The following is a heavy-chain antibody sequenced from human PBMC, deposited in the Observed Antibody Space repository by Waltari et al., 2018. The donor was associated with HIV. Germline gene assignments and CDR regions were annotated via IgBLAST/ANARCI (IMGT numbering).Heavy chain of an antibody. J-gene: IGHJ4*02. CDR1: GFTFRSYG. CDR2: ISYDGSNK. CDR3: AKPGGYSGYDLPYYCDY. V-gene: IGHV3-30*18. Sequence: VQLVESGGGVVQPGRSLRLSCAASGFTFRSYGMHWVRQAPGKGLEWGAVISYDGSNKYNADSGKGPFTISRDNSKNTLYLQMNSLGAADTAVYYCAKPGGYSGYDLPYYCDYWGQGTLVTVSS. D-gene: IGHD5-12*01.